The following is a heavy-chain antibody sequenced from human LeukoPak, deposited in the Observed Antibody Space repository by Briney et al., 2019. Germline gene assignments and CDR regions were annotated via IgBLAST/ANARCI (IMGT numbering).Heavy chain of an antibody. D-gene: IGHD6-6*01. CDR1: GASFNSYY. V-gene: IGHV4-34*01. CDR3: AGGPLGSSGDY. CDR2: INHSGSI. J-gene: IGHJ4*02. Sequence: SETLSLTCAVHGASFNSYYWDWIRQPPGKGLEWIGEINHSGSIKYNPSLKSRVTISVDRTKNQFALKMSGVTAADTAIYYCAGGPLGSSGDYWGQGSLVTVSS.